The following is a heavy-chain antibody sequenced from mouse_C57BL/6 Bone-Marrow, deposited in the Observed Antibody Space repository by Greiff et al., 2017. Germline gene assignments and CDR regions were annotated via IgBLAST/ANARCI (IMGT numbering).Heavy chain of an antibody. D-gene: IGHD2-14*01. Sequence: EVQVVESGGDLVKPGGSLKLSCAASGFTFTSYCMSWVRQTPDNRLAWVATINSGGGYTYYPDSVKGRYTISRDNANNTLYLQMSRLKSEDTAVYYGARHNNRVRFAYWGQGTLVTVSA. CDR2: INSGGGYT. J-gene: IGHJ3*01. V-gene: IGHV5-6*01. CDR3: ARHNNRVRFAY. CDR1: GFTFTSYC.